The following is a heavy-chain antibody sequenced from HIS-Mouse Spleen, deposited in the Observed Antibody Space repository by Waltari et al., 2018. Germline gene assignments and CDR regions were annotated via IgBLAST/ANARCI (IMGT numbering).Heavy chain of an antibody. V-gene: IGHV5-51*03. Sequence: EVQLAQSAAGVKMPGEALKISCQGSGYSFTSHWIGWVRQMPGKGLEWMGIIYPGDSDTRYSPSFQGQVTISADKSISTAYLQWSSLKASDTAMYYCARLTRITNLDIWGQGTMVTVSS. CDR3: ARLTRITNLDI. CDR1: GYSFTSHW. CDR2: IYPGDSDT. J-gene: IGHJ3*02. D-gene: IGHD3-10*01.